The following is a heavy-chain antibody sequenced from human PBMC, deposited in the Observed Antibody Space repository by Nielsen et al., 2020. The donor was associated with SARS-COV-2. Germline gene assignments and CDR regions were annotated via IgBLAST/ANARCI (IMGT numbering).Heavy chain of an antibody. CDR2: IKQDGSEK. CDR1: GFTFSRSW. D-gene: IGHD6-13*01. Sequence: GESLKISCAASGFTFSRSWMSWVRQAPGKGLAWVANIKQDGSEKYYVDSVKGRFTISRDNAKNSLSLQMNSLRAEDTAVYYCARVGGHSWYFEYWGQGTLVTVS. CDR3: ARVGGHSWYFEY. V-gene: IGHV3-7*04. J-gene: IGHJ4*02.